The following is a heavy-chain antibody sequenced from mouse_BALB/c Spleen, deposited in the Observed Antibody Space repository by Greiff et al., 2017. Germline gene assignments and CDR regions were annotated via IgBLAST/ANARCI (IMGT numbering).Heavy chain of an antibody. D-gene: IGHD2-1*01. CDR3: AGYGNYAWFAY. J-gene: IGHJ3*01. V-gene: IGHV5-4*02. CDR1: GFTFSDYY. CDR2: ISDGGSYT. Sequence: EVMLVESGGGLVKPGGSLKLSCAASGFTFSDYYMYWVRQTPEKRLEWVATISDGGSYTYYPDSVKGRFTISRDNAKNNLYLQMSSLKSEDTAMYYCAGYGNYAWFAYWGQGTLVTVSA.